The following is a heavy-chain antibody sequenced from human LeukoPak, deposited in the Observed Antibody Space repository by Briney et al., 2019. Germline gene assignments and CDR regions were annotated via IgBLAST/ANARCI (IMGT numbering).Heavy chain of an antibody. D-gene: IGHD3-10*01. CDR2: IYSGGST. V-gene: IGHV3-66*01. J-gene: IGHJ4*02. CDR1: GFTVSTNY. Sequence: PGGSLRLSCAASGFTVSTNYMTWVRQAPGKGLEWVSVIYSGGSTYYADSVKGRFTISRDNSKNTLYLQMNSLRAEDTAVYYCARTSYGSGSYSDHWGQGTLVTVSS. CDR3: ARTSYGSGSYSDH.